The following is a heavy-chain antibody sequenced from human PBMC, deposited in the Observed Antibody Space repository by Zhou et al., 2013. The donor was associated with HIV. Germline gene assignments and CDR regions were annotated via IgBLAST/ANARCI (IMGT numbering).Heavy chain of an antibody. J-gene: IGHJ4*02. Sequence: QVQLVQSGTEVKKPGSSVKVSCQASGDTFHNYDITWVRQAPGQGLDWMGWISAYNGNTNYAQKLQGRVTMTTDTSTSIAYMELRSLRSDDTAVYYCARAPRYYGSGSSVDCWGQGTLVTVSS. V-gene: IGHV1-18*01. D-gene: IGHD3-10*01. CDR2: ISAYNGNT. CDR3: ARAPRYYGSGSSVDC. CDR1: GDTFHNYD.